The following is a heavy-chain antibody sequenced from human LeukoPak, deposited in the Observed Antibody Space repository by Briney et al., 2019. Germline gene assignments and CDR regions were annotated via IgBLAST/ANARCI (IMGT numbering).Heavy chain of an antibody. D-gene: IGHD3-9*01. CDR2: INHNEFT. Sequence: SETLSLTCAVYGGSFTTYYWSWIRQPPGKGLEWIGEINHNEFTNYNPSLKNRVTITIDTSRKQFSLRLTSVTVADSGVYFCARHDADDISPRVLPSDFWGQGTLVTVSS. CDR3: ARHDADDISPRVLPSDF. V-gene: IGHV4-34*01. CDR1: GGSFTTYY. J-gene: IGHJ4*02.